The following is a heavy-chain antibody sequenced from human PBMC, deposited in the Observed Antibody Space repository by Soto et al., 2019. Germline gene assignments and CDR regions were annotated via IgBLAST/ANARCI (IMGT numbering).Heavy chain of an antibody. CDR3: AREWGLLPYYVMNV. D-gene: IGHD7-27*01. CDR1: GDPVTSGSYY. V-gene: IGHV4-61*03. J-gene: IGHJ6*02. CDR2: ISYTGRT. Sequence: SETLSLTCIVSGDPVTSGSYYWTWLRQPPGKGLEWIGYISYTGRTKYNPSLQSRVTISVDTSKNDFSLNLSPVTAADTAVYFCAREWGLLPYYVMNVWGHGTAVTVSS.